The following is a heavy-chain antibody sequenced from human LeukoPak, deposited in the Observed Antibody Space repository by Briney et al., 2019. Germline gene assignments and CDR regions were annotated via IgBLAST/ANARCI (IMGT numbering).Heavy chain of an antibody. Sequence: GGSLRLSCAASGFTFSSYSMNWVRQAPGKGLEWVSSISSSSYIYYADSVKGRFAISRDNAKNSVYLQMNSLRAEDTAVYYCAREQTGTDIWGQGTMVTVSS. V-gene: IGHV3-21*01. CDR3: AREQTGTDI. J-gene: IGHJ3*02. CDR1: GFTFSSYS. CDR2: ISSSSYI. D-gene: IGHD1-1*01.